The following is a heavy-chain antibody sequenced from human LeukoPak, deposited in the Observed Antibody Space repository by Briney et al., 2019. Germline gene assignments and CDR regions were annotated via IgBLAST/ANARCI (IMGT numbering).Heavy chain of an antibody. J-gene: IGHJ3*01. CDR3: ARGGSPPEVLGDTFDV. D-gene: IGHD1-26*01. V-gene: IGHV3-74*01. CDR1: GFTFSTYW. Sequence: PGGSLRLSCAAPGFTFSTYWMHWVRHAPGKGLVWVSRVKSDGSSTNYADSVKGRFTISRDNAKNTLHLQMNTLRAEDTAVYYCARGGSPPEVLGDTFDVWGQGTLVTVSS. CDR2: VKSDGSST.